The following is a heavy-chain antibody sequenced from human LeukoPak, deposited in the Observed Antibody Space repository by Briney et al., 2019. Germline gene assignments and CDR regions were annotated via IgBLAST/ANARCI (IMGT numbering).Heavy chain of an antibody. CDR2: IYYSGST. D-gene: IGHD1-26*01. J-gene: IGHJ1*01. CDR3: ARAARGYFQH. V-gene: IGHV4-59*01. Sequence: SETLSLTCTVSGGSICSYYWSWIRQPPGKGLEWIGYIYYSGSTNYNPSLKSRVTISVDTSKNQFSLKLSSVTAADTAVYYCARAARGYFQHWGQGTPVTVSS. CDR1: GGSICSYY.